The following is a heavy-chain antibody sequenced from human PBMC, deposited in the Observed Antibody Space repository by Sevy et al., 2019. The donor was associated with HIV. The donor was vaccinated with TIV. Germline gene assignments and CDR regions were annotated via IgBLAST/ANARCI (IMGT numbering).Heavy chain of an antibody. V-gene: IGHV1-24*01. J-gene: IGHJ4*02. CDR1: GHTLNELS. D-gene: IGHD3-22*01. CDR3: ATTKDYYDSSGSPFDY. CDR2: FDPEDGET. Sequence: ASVKVSCKVSGHTLNELSMHWVRQAPGKGLEWMGSFDPEDGETIYARKFQGRVTMTEDTSTDTAYMDLSSLRSEDTAVYYCATTKDYYDSSGSPFDYWGQGTLVTVSS.